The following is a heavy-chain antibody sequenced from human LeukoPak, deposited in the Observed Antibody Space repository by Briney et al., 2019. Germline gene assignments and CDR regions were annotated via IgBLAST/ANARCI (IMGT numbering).Heavy chain of an antibody. Sequence: PGGSLRLSCAASGFTFSSYGMHWVRQAPGKGLEWVAFIRYDGSNKYYADSVKGRFTISRDNSKNTLYLQMNSLRAEDTAVYYCAKASLRHSGWGVNWFDPWGQGTLVTVSS. D-gene: IGHD6-19*01. J-gene: IGHJ5*02. CDR1: GFTFSSYG. CDR2: IRYDGSNK. CDR3: AKASLRHSGWGVNWFDP. V-gene: IGHV3-30*02.